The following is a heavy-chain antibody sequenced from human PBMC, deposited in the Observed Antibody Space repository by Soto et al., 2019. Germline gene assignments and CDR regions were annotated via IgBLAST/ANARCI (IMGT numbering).Heavy chain of an antibody. Sequence: QVQLQESGPGLVKPSETLSLTCTVSGGSISSYYWSWILQPPGKGLEWIGHIYYSGSTNYNPSLKSRVTTSVDTSQNQFSLKLSSVTAADTALYYCARHPSASYCSGGSCSFDYWGQGTLVTVSS. CDR1: GGSISSYY. CDR3: ARHPSASYCSGGSCSFDY. CDR2: IYYSGST. J-gene: IGHJ4*02. V-gene: IGHV4-59*08. D-gene: IGHD2-15*01.